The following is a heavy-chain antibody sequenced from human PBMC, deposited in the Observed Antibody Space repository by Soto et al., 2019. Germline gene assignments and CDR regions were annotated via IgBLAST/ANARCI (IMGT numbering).Heavy chain of an antibody. Sequence: EVQLVESGGGLVQPGGSLRLSCAASGFTFSSYSMNWVRQAPGKGLEWVSYISSSSSTIYYADSVKGRFTISRDNAKNSLYLQMTSLRDEDTAVYYCARDAYGDYAVDYWGPGTLVTVSS. V-gene: IGHV3-48*02. J-gene: IGHJ4*02. D-gene: IGHD4-17*01. CDR1: GFTFSSYS. CDR2: ISSSSSTI. CDR3: ARDAYGDYAVDY.